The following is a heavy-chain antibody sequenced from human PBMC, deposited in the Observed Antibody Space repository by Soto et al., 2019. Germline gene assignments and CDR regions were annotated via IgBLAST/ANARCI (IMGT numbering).Heavy chain of an antibody. Sequence: QVQVVESGGGVVQPGRSLRLSCVASGFTFSNFGMHWVRQAPGKGLEWVAVIWHDGKNKYYADSAEGRFTVSRDNSKNTQYLQMNSLTAEDTAVYYCGRDPGQDEDMDYWGQGTLVTVSS. CDR1: GFTFSNFG. V-gene: IGHV3-33*01. CDR3: GRDPGQDEDMDY. CDR2: IWHDGKNK. J-gene: IGHJ4*02.